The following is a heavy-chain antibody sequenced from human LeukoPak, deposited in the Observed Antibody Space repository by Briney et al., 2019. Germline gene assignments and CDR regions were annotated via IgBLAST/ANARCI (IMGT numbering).Heavy chain of an antibody. CDR2: IIPILGIA. Sequence: GASVKVSCKASGGTFSSYAISWVRQAPGQGLEWMGRIIPILGIANYAQKFQGRVTITADKSTSTAYMELSSLRSEDTAVYYCARYEVTYCGGDCYQTGSLDYWGQGTLVTVSS. V-gene: IGHV1-69*04. J-gene: IGHJ4*02. CDR3: ARYEVTYCGGDCYQTGSLDY. D-gene: IGHD2-21*02. CDR1: GGTFSSYA.